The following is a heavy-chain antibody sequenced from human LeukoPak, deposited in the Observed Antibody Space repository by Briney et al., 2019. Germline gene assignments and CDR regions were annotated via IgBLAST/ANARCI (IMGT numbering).Heavy chain of an antibody. V-gene: IGHV1-46*01. CDR1: GYTFTSYY. J-gene: IGHJ4*02. CDR3: ARGYYYDSSGYYHFDY. Sequence: GASVKVSCKASGYTFTSYYIHWVRQAPGQGLEWMGILNTSGGSTSYAQKFQGRVTMTRDTSTSTVYMELSSLRSEDTAVYYCARGYYYDSSGYYHFDYWGQGTLVTVSS. D-gene: IGHD3-22*01. CDR2: LNTSGGST.